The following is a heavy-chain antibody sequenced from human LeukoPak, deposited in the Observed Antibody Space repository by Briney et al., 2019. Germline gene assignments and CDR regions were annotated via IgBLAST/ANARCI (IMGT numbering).Heavy chain of an antibody. CDR3: ARTRSGWKLGLYSFDF. CDR1: GGSICSYY. Sequence: PSETLSLTCTVPGGSICSYYWSWIRQPPGKGLEWIGYIYYSGSTHYNPSLKSRVTISVDTSKNQFAQNLSSVTAADTAVYYCARTRSGWKLGLYSFDFWGQGTLVTVSS. CDR2: IYYSGST. D-gene: IGHD6-19*01. J-gene: IGHJ4*02. V-gene: IGHV4-59*01.